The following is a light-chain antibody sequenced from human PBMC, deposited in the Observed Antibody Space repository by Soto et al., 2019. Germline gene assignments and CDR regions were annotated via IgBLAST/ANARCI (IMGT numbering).Light chain of an antibody. J-gene: IGLJ3*02. CDR3: SSYASSSTWV. V-gene: IGLV2-14*01. CDR1: SSDVGDYNY. Sequence: QSALTQPASVSGSPGQSITLSCTGTSSDVGDYNYVSWYQQHPGKAPRLIIYEVSYRPSGVSNRFSGSKSGNTASLTISGLQAEDEADYYCSSYASSSTWVFGGGTKLTGL. CDR2: EVS.